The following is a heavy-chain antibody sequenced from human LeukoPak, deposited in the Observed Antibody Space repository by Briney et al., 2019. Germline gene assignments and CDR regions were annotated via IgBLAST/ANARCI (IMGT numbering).Heavy chain of an antibody. CDR2: ISWNSGSI. V-gene: IGHV3-9*01. CDR3: AKGDRVGATTVFLFDY. CDR1: GFTFDDYA. J-gene: IGHJ4*02. D-gene: IGHD1-26*01. Sequence: GGSLRLSCAASGFTFDDYAMHWVRQAPGKGLEWVSGISWNSGSIGYADSVKGRFTISRDNAKNSLYLQMNSLRAEDTALYYCAKGDRVGATTVFLFDYWGREPWSPSPQ.